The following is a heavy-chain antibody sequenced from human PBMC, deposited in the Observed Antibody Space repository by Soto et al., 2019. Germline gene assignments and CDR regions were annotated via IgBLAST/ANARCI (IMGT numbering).Heavy chain of an antibody. V-gene: IGHV1-69*04. Sequence: GASVKVSCKASGGTFSSYTITWVRQAPGQGLEWMGRIIPILGIANYAQKFQGRVTITADISTSTAYMELSSLRSDDTAVYYCARERVYCSGGTCPPYFDYWGQGTLVTVSS. CDR3: ARERVYCSGGTCPPYFDY. CDR2: IIPILGIA. D-gene: IGHD2-15*01. J-gene: IGHJ4*02. CDR1: GGTFSSYT.